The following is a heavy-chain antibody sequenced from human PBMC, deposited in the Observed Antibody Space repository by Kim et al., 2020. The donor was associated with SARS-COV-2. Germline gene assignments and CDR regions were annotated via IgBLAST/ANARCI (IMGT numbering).Heavy chain of an antibody. V-gene: IGHV1-46*01. CDR1: GYTFTSYY. Sequence: ASVKVSCKASGYTFTSYYMHWVRQAPGQGLEWMGIINPSGGSTSYAQKFQGRVTMTRDTSTSTVYMELSSLRSEDTAVYYCARDQQHYDSSGRTPGGYYYYGMDVWGQGTTVTVSS. CDR2: INPSGGST. D-gene: IGHD3-22*01. J-gene: IGHJ6*02. CDR3: ARDQQHYDSSGRTPGGYYYYGMDV.